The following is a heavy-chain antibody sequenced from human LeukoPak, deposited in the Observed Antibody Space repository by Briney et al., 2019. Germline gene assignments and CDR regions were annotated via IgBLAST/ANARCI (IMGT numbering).Heavy chain of an antibody. CDR2: ISYDGSNK. CDR3: AREGCSCWVGYFDY. J-gene: IGHJ4*02. CDR1: GFTFSSYA. Sequence: SGRSLRLTCAASGFTFSSYAMHWVRQAQGKGLEWVAVISYDGSNKYYADSVKGRFTISRDNSKNTLYLQMNSLGAEDTAVYYCAREGCSCWVGYFDYWGQGTLVTVSS. D-gene: IGHD6-13*01. V-gene: IGHV3-30-3*01.